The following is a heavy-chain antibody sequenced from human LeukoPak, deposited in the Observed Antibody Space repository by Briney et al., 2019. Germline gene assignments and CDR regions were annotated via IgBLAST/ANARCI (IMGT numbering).Heavy chain of an antibody. D-gene: IGHD2-2*01. CDR1: GFTVSSNY. CDR3: ARIFDQLDHFDY. J-gene: IGHJ4*02. Sequence: GGSLRLSCAASGFTVSSNYMSWVRQAPGKGLEWVSVIYSGGSTYYADSVKGRFTISRDNAKNSLYLQMNSLRAEDTAVYYCARIFDQLDHFDYWGQGTLVTVSS. V-gene: IGHV3-53*01. CDR2: IYSGGST.